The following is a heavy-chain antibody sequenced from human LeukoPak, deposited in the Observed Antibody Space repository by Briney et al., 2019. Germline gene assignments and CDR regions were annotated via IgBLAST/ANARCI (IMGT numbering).Heavy chain of an antibody. Sequence: PGGSLRLSCAASGFTFSSYGMHWVRQAPGKGLEWVAVISYDGSNKYYADSVKGRFTISRDNSKNTLYLQMNSLRAEDTAVYYCAKDRHNGASSSSGLDYWGQGTLVTVSS. CDR3: AKDRHNGASSSSGLDY. D-gene: IGHD6-6*01. J-gene: IGHJ4*02. CDR2: ISYDGSNK. CDR1: GFTFSSYG. V-gene: IGHV3-30*18.